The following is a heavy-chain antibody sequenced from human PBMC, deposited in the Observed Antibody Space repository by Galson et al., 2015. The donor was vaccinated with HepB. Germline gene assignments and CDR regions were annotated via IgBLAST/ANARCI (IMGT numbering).Heavy chain of an antibody. CDR1: GFTFSSSA. CDR2: ISGSGGST. J-gene: IGHJ5*02. D-gene: IGHD3-10*01. Sequence: SLRLSCAASGFTFSSSAMSWVRQAPGKGLEWVSAISGSGGSTYYADSVKGRFTISRDNSKNTLYLQMNSLRAEDTAVYYCAKDYYGSGSYSWFDPWGQGTLVTVSS. CDR3: AKDYYGSGSYSWFDP. V-gene: IGHV3-23*01.